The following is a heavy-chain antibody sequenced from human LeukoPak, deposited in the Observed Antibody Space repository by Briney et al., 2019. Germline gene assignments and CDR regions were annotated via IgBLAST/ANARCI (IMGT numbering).Heavy chain of an antibody. CDR3: ARPPDNYYYYYMDV. J-gene: IGHJ6*03. V-gene: IGHV3-21*06. CDR2: ISTSSSYI. Sequence: GGSLRLSCAGSGFTFSSYSMNWVRQAPGQGLECVSSISTSSSYIYYADAVKGRFTITRDNARNSLYLQMNSLRAEDTAVYYCARPPDNYYYYYMDVWGKGTTVTVSS. CDR1: GFTFSSYS.